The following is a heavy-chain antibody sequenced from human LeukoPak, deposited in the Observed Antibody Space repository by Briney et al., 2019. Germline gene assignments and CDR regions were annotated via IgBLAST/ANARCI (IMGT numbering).Heavy chain of an antibody. V-gene: IGHV3-33*01. CDR1: GFTFSSYG. CDR2: IWYDGSNK. D-gene: IGHD4-23*01. CDR3: ARAGFDGGAFDI. Sequence: GGSLRLSCAASGFTFSSYGMHWVRQAPGKGLEWVAVIWYDGSNKYCADSVKGRFTISRDNSKNTLYLQMNSLRAEDTAVYYCARAGFDGGAFDIWGQGTMVTVSS. J-gene: IGHJ3*02.